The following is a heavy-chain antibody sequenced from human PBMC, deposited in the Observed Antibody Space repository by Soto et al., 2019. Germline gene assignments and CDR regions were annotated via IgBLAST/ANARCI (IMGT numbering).Heavy chain of an antibody. J-gene: IGHJ2*01. CDR3: ARDPLWGTAMVLWYCDL. Sequence: QVQLVESGGGVVQPGRSLRLSCAASGFTFSSYAMHWVRQAPGKGLEWVAVISYDGSNKYYADSVKGRFTISRDNSKNXXYLQMNSLRAEDTAVYYCARDPLWGTAMVLWYCDLWGRGSLVTVSS. CDR2: ISYDGSNK. D-gene: IGHD5-18*01. CDR1: GFTFSSYA. V-gene: IGHV3-30-3*01.